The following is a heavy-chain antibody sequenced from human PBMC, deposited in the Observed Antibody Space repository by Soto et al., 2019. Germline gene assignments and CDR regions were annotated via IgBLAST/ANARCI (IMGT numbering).Heavy chain of an antibody. Sequence: ASVQVSCKASGYTFTGHYMHWVRQAPGQGLEWMGWINPNSGGTNYAQKFQGRVTMNRDTSISTAYMELSRLRSDDAAVYYCARVVDYGDYPDYWGQGTLVTVSS. V-gene: IGHV1-2*02. J-gene: IGHJ4*02. CDR3: ARVVDYGDYPDY. D-gene: IGHD4-17*01. CDR1: GYTFTGHY. CDR2: INPNSGGT.